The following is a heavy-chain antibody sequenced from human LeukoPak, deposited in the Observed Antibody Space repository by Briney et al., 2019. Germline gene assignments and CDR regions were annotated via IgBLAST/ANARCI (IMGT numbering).Heavy chain of an antibody. CDR2: INPNSGGT. CDR1: GYTFTGYY. J-gene: IGHJ4*02. D-gene: IGHD6-19*01. V-gene: IGHV1-2*04. CDR3: ARGRDARIKVAVADTPLTNFDY. Sequence: ASVKVSCKASGYTFTGYYMHWVRQAPGQGLEWMGWINPNSGGTNYAQKFQGWVTMTRDTSISTAYMELSRLRSDDTAVYYCARGRDARIKVAVADTPLTNFDYWGQGTLVTVSS.